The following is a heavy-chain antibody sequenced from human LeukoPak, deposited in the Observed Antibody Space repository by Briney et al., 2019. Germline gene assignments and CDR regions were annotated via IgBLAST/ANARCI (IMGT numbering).Heavy chain of an antibody. D-gene: IGHD3-22*01. CDR2: ISSSSSYI. V-gene: IGHV3-21*01. CDR1: GFTFSRYS. CDR3: ARDHRSGYNHDY. J-gene: IGHJ4*02. Sequence: GGSLRLSCAASGFTFSRYSMNWVRQAPGKGLEWVSSISSSSSYIYYADSVKGRFTISRDNAKNSLYLQMNSLRAEDTAVYYCARDHRSGYNHDYWGQGTLVTVSS.